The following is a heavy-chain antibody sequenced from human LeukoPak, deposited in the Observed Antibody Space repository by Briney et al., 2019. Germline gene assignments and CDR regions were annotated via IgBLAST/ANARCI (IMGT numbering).Heavy chain of an antibody. D-gene: IGHD5-18*01. CDR1: GFTVSSNY. CDR3: ARGVGTATDY. Sequence: GGSLRLSCAASGFTVSSNYMTWVRQAPGKGLGLVSVIYSGDSTYYADSVKGRFTISRDNPKNTLYLQMNSLRAEDTAVYYCARGVGTATDYWGQGTLVTVSS. V-gene: IGHV3-53*01. J-gene: IGHJ4*02. CDR2: IYSGDST.